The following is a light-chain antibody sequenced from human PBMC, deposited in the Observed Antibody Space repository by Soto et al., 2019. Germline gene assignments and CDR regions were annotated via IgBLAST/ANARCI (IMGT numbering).Light chain of an antibody. CDR1: QSISSW. CDR2: KAS. V-gene: IGKV1-5*03. Sequence: DIQMTQSPSTLSASVGDRVTITCRASQSISSWLAWYQQKPGKAPKLLIYKASSLESGVPSRFSGSGSGTEFTLTISSLQPDDFATYYCRQYERYPMTFGGGTKVDIK. CDR3: RQYERYPMT. J-gene: IGKJ4*01.